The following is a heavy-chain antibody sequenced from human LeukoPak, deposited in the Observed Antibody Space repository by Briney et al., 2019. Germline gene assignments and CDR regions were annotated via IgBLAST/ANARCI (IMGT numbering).Heavy chain of an antibody. CDR3: TRESGAFSPFGF. CDR1: GGSISSRSDY. Sequence: SETLSLTRTVSGGSISSRSDYWGWIRQPPGKGLEWIGSIYYTGSTHYNPSLKSRVTISVDTSKNQLSLELTSVTAADTAIYYCTRESGAFSPFGFWGQGTLVTVSS. V-gene: IGHV4-39*07. CDR2: IYYTGST. J-gene: IGHJ4*02. D-gene: IGHD1-26*01.